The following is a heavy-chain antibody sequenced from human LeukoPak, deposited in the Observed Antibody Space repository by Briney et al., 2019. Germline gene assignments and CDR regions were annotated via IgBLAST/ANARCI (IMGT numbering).Heavy chain of an antibody. V-gene: IGHV1-2*02. J-gene: IGHJ4*02. Sequence: ASVKVSCKASGYTFTGYYMHWVRQAPGQGLEWMGWINPNSGGTNYAQKFQGRVTMTRDTSISTAYMELSRLRSDDTAVYYCARGGEGYSGYAPGVGRDYWGQGTMVTVSS. CDR3: ARGGEGYSGYAPGVGRDY. CDR1: GYTFTGYY. CDR2: INPNSGGT. D-gene: IGHD5-12*01.